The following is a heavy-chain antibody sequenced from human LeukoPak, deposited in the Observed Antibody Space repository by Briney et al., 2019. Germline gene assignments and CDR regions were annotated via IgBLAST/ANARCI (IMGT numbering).Heavy chain of an antibody. CDR3: ARGRSGYCSSTSCPNGFDP. D-gene: IGHD2-2*01. Sequence: AGGSLRLSCAASGFTFSSYAMHWVRQAPGKGLEWVAVISYDGSNKYYADSVKGRFTISRDNSKNTLYLQMNSLRAEDTAVYYCARGRSGYCSSTSCPNGFDPWGQGTLVTVSS. CDR2: ISYDGSNK. J-gene: IGHJ5*02. CDR1: GFTFSSYA. V-gene: IGHV3-30-3*01.